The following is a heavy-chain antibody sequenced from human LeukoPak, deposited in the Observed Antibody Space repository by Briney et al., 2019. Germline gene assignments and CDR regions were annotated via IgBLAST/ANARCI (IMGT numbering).Heavy chain of an antibody. CDR1: GGSFSGYY. V-gene: IGHV4-34*01. CDR2: INHSGST. Sequence: PSETLSLICAVYGGSFSGYYWSWIRQPPGKGLEWIGEINHSGSTNYNPSLKSRVTISVDTSKNQFSLKLSSVTAADTAVYYCARQSGSYPYYFDYWGQGTLVTVSS. J-gene: IGHJ4*02. CDR3: ARQSGSYPYYFDY. D-gene: IGHD1-26*01.